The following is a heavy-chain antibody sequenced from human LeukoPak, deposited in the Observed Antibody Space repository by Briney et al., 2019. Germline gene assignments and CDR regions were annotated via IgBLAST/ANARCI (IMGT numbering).Heavy chain of an antibody. V-gene: IGHV3-23*01. CDR3: AKEKYGDLDY. CDR1: GFTFSSYA. CDR2: ISGNADTT. D-gene: IGHD4-17*01. J-gene: IGHJ4*02. Sequence: PGGSLRLSYAASGFTFSSYAMSWVRQAPGKGLEWVSAISGNADTTYYADSVKGRFTISRDNSKNTLYLQMNSLRAEDTAVYYCAKEKYGDLDYWGQGTLVTVSS.